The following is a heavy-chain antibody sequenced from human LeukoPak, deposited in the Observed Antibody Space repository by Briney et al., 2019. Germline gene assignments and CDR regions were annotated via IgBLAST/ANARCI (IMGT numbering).Heavy chain of an antibody. CDR3: ASCYSDLYYYYYMDV. Sequence: GGSLRLSCAASGFTFSSYAMSRVRQAPGKGLEWVSAISGSGGSTYYADSVKGRFTISRDNSKNTLYLQMNSLRAEDTAVYYCASCYSDLYYYYYMDVWGKGTTVTVSS. CDR1: GFTFSSYA. J-gene: IGHJ6*03. V-gene: IGHV3-23*01. CDR2: ISGSGGST. D-gene: IGHD2-15*01.